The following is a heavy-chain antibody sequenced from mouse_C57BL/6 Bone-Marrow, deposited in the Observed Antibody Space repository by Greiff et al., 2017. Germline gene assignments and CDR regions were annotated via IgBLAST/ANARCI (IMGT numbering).Heavy chain of an antibody. J-gene: IGHJ2*01. CDR1: GYNITDYY. CDR3: TTPYFDY. CDR2: IDPENGDT. Sequence: VHVKQSGAELVRPGASVKLSCTASGYNITDYYMHWVKQRPEQGLEWIGRIDPENGDTEYAPKFKGKATMTADTSSNTAYLQLSSLTSEDTAVYYCTTPYFDYWGQGTTLTVSS. V-gene: IGHV14-1*01.